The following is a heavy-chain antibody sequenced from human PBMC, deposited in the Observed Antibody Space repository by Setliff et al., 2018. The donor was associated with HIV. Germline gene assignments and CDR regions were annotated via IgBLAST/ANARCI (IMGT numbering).Heavy chain of an antibody. Sequence: ASVKVSCKAPGNSFNGDFLNWVRQAPRQGLEWMGNIKLSSGGTKFAQKFLGRVTMTRDTSTNTAFMELRRLNSDDTATYFCVTSPGSFTSVDETEAGDYWGQGTLVTVSS. CDR1: GNSFNGDF. CDR3: VTSPGSFTSVDETEAGDY. D-gene: IGHD6-25*01. V-gene: IGHV1-2*02. CDR2: IKLSSGGT. J-gene: IGHJ4*02.